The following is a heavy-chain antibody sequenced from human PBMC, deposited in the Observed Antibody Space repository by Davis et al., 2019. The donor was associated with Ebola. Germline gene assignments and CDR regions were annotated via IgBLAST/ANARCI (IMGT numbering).Heavy chain of an antibody. CDR3: AREGGSYPSSYFDY. V-gene: IGHV3-30*04. CDR2: ISYDGSNK. J-gene: IGHJ4*02. CDR1: GFTFSSYA. Sequence: GESLKISCAASGFTFSSYAMHWVRQAPGKGLEWVAVISYDGSNKYYADSVKGRFTISRDNSKNTLYLQMNSLRAEDTAVYYCAREGGSYPSSYFDYWGQGTLVTVSS. D-gene: IGHD1-26*01.